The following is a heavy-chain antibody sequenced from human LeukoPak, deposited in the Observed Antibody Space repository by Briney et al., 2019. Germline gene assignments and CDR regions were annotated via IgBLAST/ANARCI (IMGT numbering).Heavy chain of an antibody. CDR3: ARLIGSGVYYYMDV. D-gene: IGHD2-15*01. V-gene: IGHV1-69*13. J-gene: IGHJ6*03. CDR1: GGTFSSYA. Sequence: ASVKVSCKASGGTFSSYAISWVRQAPGQGLEWMGGSIPIFGTANYAQKFQGRVTITADESTSTAYMELSSLRYEDTAVYYCARLIGSGVYYYMDVWGKGTTVTVSS. CDR2: SIPIFGTA.